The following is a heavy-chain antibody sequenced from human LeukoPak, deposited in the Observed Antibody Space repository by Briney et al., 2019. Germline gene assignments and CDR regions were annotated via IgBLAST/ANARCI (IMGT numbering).Heavy chain of an antibody. CDR3: ARGRIAAAGPYYFDY. D-gene: IGHD6-13*01. CDR1: GFTFDDYA. V-gene: IGHV3-43*02. J-gene: IGHJ4*02. Sequence: GGSLRLSCAASGFTFDDYAMHWVRQAPGKGLEWVSLISGDGGSTYYADSVKGRFTISRDNAKNSLYLQMNSLRAEDTAVYYCARGRIAAAGPYYFDYWGQGTLVTVSS. CDR2: ISGDGGST.